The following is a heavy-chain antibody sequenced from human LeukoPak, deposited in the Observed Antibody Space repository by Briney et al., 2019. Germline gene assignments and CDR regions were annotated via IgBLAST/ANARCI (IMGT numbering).Heavy chain of an antibody. D-gene: IGHD3-10*01. J-gene: IGHJ4*02. Sequence: GGSLRLSCAASGFPFSTYDMHWVRQAPGKGLEREAVISYDRSNKYYAESSNKYYADSVQGRFTISRDNSKNTLYLQMNSLRAEDTAVYFCANIYGSGRYYSDYWGQGTLVTVSS. CDR1: GFPFSTYD. CDR3: ANIYGSGRYYSDY. V-gene: IGHV3-30*18. CDR2: ISYDRSNKYYAESSNK.